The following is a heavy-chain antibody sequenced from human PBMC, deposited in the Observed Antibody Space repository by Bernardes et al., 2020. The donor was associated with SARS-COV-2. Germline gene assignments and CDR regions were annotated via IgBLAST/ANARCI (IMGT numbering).Heavy chain of an antibody. CDR1: GFTFTNFG. Sequence: GSLRLSCEASGFTFTNFGMHWVRQAPGKGLEWVAVISYEGSIQHYADSVKGRFTISRDSSKNTVYLQMNTLRPEDTAVYYCAKLRSVLWIHPYYNAMDAWGQGTTVTVSS. J-gene: IGHJ6*02. V-gene: IGHV3-30*18. D-gene: IGHD2-2*01. CDR3: AKLRSVLWIHPYYNAMDA. CDR2: ISYEGSIQ.